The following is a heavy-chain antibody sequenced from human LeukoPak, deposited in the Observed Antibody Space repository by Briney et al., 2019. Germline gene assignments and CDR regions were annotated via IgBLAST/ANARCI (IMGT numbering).Heavy chain of an antibody. Sequence: GGSLRLSCTASGFTFEDYSMHWVRQAPGKGLEWVSGISWNSGNIGYADSVKGRFTISRDNAKNSLYLQMDSLRAEDTAFYYCGKASSGYYSAILHWGQGTLVTVSS. V-gene: IGHV3-9*01. CDR2: ISWNSGNI. J-gene: IGHJ4*02. CDR1: GFTFEDYS. CDR3: GKASSGYYSAILH. D-gene: IGHD3-22*01.